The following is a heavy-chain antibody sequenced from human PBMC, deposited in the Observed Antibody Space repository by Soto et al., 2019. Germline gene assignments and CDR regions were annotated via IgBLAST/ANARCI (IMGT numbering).Heavy chain of an antibody. CDR2: IYHRGST. J-gene: IGHJ5*02. CDR3: ARNYYGSRSYNWFDP. V-gene: IGHV4-38-2*01. CDR1: GYSISSDYY. D-gene: IGHD3-10*01. Sequence: SETLSLTCAVSGYSISSDYYWGWIRQPPGKGLEWIGSIYHRGSTYYNPSLKSRVTISVDTSKNQFSLKLDSVTAADTAVYYCARNYYGSRSYNWFDPWGQGTPVTVPQ.